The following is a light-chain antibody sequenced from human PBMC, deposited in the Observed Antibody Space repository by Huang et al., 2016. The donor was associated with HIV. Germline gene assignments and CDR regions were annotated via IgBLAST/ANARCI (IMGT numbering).Light chain of an antibody. V-gene: IGKV3-15*01. J-gene: IGKJ2*01. CDR2: AAS. CDR3: QQYNKWPPEYT. CDR1: QSFTTN. Sequence: VMMSQSPATLAASPGERVTLSCGASQSFTTNLPCYQQKPGQPPRHLISAASTRATGVPARFAGSGSGTEFTLTIDSLQSDDFAVYYCQQYNKWPPEYTFGQGTRLEIK.